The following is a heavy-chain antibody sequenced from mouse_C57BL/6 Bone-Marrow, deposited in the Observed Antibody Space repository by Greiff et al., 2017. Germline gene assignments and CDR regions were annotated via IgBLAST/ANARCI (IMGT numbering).Heavy chain of an antibody. CDR1: GFNFKDDY. J-gene: IGHJ2*01. CDR2: IDPDIGDT. CDR3: SSFDGNYFDF. Sequence: VQLQQSGAELVRPGASVKLSCTASGFNFKDDYIHWVKQRPEQGLEWIGWIDPDIGDTEYASKFQGKATITSDTSSNTAYLQLSRLTSEDTAVYYSSSFDGNYFDFWGQGTPLTVAS. V-gene: IGHV14-4*01. D-gene: IGHD2-3*01.